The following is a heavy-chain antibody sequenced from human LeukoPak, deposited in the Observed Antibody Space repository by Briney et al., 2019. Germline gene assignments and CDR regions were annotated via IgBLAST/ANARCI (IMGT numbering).Heavy chain of an antibody. CDR2: INTNTGNP. CDR3: ARDYYDSSGYSQFDY. CDR1: GYTFTSYG. V-gene: IGHV7-4-1*02. Sequence: ASVKVSCKASGYTFTSYGISWVRQAPGQGLEWMGWINTNTGNPTYAQGFTGRFVFSLDTSVSTAYLQISSLKAEDTAVYYCARDYYDSSGYSQFDYWGQGTLVTVSS. D-gene: IGHD3-22*01. J-gene: IGHJ4*02.